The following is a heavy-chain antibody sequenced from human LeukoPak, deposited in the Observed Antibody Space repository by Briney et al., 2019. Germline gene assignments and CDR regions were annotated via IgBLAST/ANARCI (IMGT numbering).Heavy chain of an antibody. D-gene: IGHD3-22*01. V-gene: IGHV4-4*07. CDR1: GDSISSYY. Sequence: PSETLSLTCTVSGDSISSYYWSWIRQPAGKGLEWIARMSGSGSTNYNPSLKSRVTLSVDTSKNQFSLNLNSVTAADTAVYYCVRDRTYYDSTGYYYDFWGQGILVTVSS. CDR3: VRDRTYYDSTGYYYDF. CDR2: MSGSGST. J-gene: IGHJ4*02.